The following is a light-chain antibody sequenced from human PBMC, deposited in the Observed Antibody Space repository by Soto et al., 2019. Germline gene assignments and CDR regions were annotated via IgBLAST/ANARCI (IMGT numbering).Light chain of an antibody. CDR3: QQYGTPPFT. CDR2: GAS. CDR1: QSVTNNF. V-gene: IGKV3-20*01. J-gene: IGKJ3*01. Sequence: IVLTQSPGTLSLSPGERATLSCGASQSVTNNFLAWYQQKPGQAPRLLIYGASSRATGVPDRFSGSGSGTDFTLTSSRLEPGDFAVYYCQQYGTPPFTFGPGTKVDIK.